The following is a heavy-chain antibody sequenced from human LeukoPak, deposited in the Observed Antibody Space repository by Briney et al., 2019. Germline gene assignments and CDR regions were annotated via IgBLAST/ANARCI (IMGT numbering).Heavy chain of an antibody. CDR2: ISGDGGST. D-gene: IGHD3-22*01. V-gene: IGHV3-43*02. Sequence: PGGSLRLSCAASGFTFDDYAMHWVRQAPGKGLEWVSLISGDGGSTYYADSVKGRFTISRDNSKNSLYLQMNSLRTEDTALYYCAKSPERIARMIVVVPWYFDYWGQGTLVTVSS. J-gene: IGHJ4*02. CDR1: GFTFDDYA. CDR3: AKSPERIARMIVVVPWYFDY.